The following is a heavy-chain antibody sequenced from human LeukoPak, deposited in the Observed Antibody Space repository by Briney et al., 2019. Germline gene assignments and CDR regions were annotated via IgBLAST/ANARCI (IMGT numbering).Heavy chain of an antibody. V-gene: IGHV3-30*04. CDR2: MSSDGIKS. CDR1: GFTFRMSG. D-gene: IGHD3-10*01. CDR3: AKDHAGSGRAFEY. J-gene: IGHJ4*02. Sequence: PGGSLRLSCATSGFTFRMSGVHWVRQAPGKGLEWVALMSSDGIKSYYADSVKGRFTVSRDTSKDIVYLQMKSLSADDTGIYYCAKDHAGSGRAFEYWGQGTLLTVSS.